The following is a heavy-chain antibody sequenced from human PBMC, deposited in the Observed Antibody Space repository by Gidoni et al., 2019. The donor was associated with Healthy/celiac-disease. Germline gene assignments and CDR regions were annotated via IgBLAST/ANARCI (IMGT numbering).Heavy chain of an antibody. D-gene: IGHD1-26*01. Sequence: QMQLVQSGPEVKKPGTSVKVSCKASGFTFTSSAVQWVRQARGQRLEWIGWIVVGSGNTNYAQKFQERVTITRDMSTSTAYMELSSLRSEDTAVYYCAAGVVGATMVDAFDIWGQGTMVTVSS. CDR2: IVVGSGNT. J-gene: IGHJ3*02. CDR3: AAGVVGATMVDAFDI. V-gene: IGHV1-58*01. CDR1: GFTFTSSA.